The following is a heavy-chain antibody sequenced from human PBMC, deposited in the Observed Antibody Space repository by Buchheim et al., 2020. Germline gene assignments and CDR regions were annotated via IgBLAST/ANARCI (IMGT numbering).Heavy chain of an antibody. V-gene: IGHV3-48*02. Sequence: EVQLVESGGGLVQPGGSLRLSCVASGFTLSSYSMNWVRQAPGKGLEWVSHISSSSSCMYYADSVKGRFTISRDNGKNSLYLQMNSLRDEDTAVYYCASGTFESRGYRVDPWGQGTL. CDR3: ASGTFESRGYRVDP. CDR2: ISSSSSCM. CDR1: GFTLSSYS. D-gene: IGHD3-22*01. J-gene: IGHJ5*02.